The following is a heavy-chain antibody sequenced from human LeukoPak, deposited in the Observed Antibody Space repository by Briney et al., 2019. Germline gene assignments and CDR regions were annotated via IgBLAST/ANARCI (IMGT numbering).Heavy chain of an antibody. CDR1: GFTFSSYA. V-gene: IGHV3-30-3*01. CDR3: ARDRAAAVAGTVDY. Sequence: GRSLRLSCAASGFTFSSYAMHWVRQAPGKGLEWVAVISYDGSNKYYADSVKGRFTISRDNSKNTLYLQMNSLRAEDTAVYYCARDRAAAVAGTVDYWGQGVLVTVSS. J-gene: IGHJ4*02. D-gene: IGHD6-19*01. CDR2: ISYDGSNK.